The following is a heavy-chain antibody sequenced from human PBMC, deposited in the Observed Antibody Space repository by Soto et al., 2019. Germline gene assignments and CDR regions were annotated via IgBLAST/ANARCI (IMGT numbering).Heavy chain of an antibody. J-gene: IGHJ4*02. CDR1: GYTFTSYD. Sequence: AAVKLSCKASGYTFTSYDINWVRQATGQGLEWMGWMNPNSVKTGYAQKFQGRVTMTRNTSISTAYMELSSLRSEDTAVYYCARVVRYVDWLHYNYFDYWGQATLVTVSS. CDR3: ARVVRYVDWLHYNYFDY. CDR2: MNPNSVKT. V-gene: IGHV1-8*01. D-gene: IGHD3-9*01.